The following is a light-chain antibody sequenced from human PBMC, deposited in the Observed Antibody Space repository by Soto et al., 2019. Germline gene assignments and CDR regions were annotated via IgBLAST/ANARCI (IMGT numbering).Light chain of an antibody. Sequence: QSALTQSASVSGSPGQSITISCTGTSSDVGGYNYVSWYQQHPGKAPKLMIYDVSNRPSGVSNRFSGSKSGNTASLTISGPQAEDEADYYCSSYTSSFVVFGGGTKLTVL. J-gene: IGLJ2*01. V-gene: IGLV2-14*01. CDR3: SSYTSSFVV. CDR2: DVS. CDR1: SSDVGGYNY.